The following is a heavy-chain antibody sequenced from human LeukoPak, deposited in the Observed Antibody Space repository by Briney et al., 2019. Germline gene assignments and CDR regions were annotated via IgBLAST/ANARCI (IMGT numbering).Heavy chain of an antibody. J-gene: IGHJ4*02. CDR2: IKEDGSEK. CDR1: GFSFGSYW. Sequence: GGSLRLSCAASGFSFGSYWIAWVRQAPGKGLEWVANIKEDGSEKYYVDSVKGRFTISRDNAKNSLSLQMSSLRAEDTAVYYCARSTAGFDYWGQGTLVTVSS. CDR3: ARSTAGFDY. D-gene: IGHD1-1*01. V-gene: IGHV3-7*01.